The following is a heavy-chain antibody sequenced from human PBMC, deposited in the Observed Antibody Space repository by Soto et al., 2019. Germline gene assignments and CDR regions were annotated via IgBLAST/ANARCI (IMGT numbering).Heavy chain of an antibody. CDR3: ARNGRGATNFCSGGSCYSDSKNYYMDV. Sequence: SETLSLTCTVSGGSISSYYWSWIRQPPGKVLEWIGYIYYSGSTNYNPSLKSRVTISVDTSKNQFSLKLSSVTAADTAVYYCARNGRGATNFCSGGSCYSDSKNYYMDVWGKGTTVTVSS. D-gene: IGHD2-15*01. J-gene: IGHJ6*03. CDR1: GGSISSYY. V-gene: IGHV4-59*01. CDR2: IYYSGST.